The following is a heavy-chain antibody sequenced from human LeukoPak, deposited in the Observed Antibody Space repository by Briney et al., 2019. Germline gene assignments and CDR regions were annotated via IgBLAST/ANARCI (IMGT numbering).Heavy chain of an antibody. D-gene: IGHD2-2*01. J-gene: IGHJ6*02. Sequence: ASVKVSCKAYDYTFMSHGICWVRQAPGQGLEWMGWISGSSSNTNYAQRLQGRVTMTTDTSTTTAYMELSSLRSEDTAVYYCARDYGSILTSCFKVLCDYYYGMDVWGQGTTVTVSS. CDR2: ISGSSSNT. V-gene: IGHV1-18*01. CDR1: DYTFMSHG. CDR3: ARDYGSILTSCFKVLCDYYYGMDV.